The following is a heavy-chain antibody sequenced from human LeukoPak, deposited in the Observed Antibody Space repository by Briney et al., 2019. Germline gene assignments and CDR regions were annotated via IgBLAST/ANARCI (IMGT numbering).Heavy chain of an antibody. J-gene: IGHJ3*02. CDR1: GGSISSSSYY. D-gene: IGHD2-15*01. V-gene: IGHV4-39*07. CDR2: IYYSGTT. Sequence: SETLSLTCTVSGGSISSSSYYWGWIRQPPGTGLEWIGTIYYSGTTYYNPSLKSRVTISVDTSKNQFSLKLSSVTAADTAVYYCARLYCSGGTCYSARGAFDIWGQGTMVTVSS. CDR3: ARLYCSGGTCYSARGAFDI.